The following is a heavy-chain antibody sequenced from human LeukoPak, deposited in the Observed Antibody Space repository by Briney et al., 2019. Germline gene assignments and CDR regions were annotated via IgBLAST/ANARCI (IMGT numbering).Heavy chain of an antibody. D-gene: IGHD2-2*01. Sequence: PGGSLRLSCAASGFTFSDYAMSWVRQAPGKGLEWVSAVSGSGGSAYYADSLKVRFTISRDNSKSTLYLRMNSLRADDTAVYYCAKERVRCSSADCFPDAFDIWGQGTMVTVSS. CDR1: GFTFSDYA. CDR2: VSGSGGSA. V-gene: IGHV3-23*01. J-gene: IGHJ3*02. CDR3: AKERVRCSSADCFPDAFDI.